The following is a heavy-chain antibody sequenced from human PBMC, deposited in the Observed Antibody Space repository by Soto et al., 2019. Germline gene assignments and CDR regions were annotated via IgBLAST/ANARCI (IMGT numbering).Heavy chain of an antibody. CDR3: AKVGGGYCSGGSCYHFDY. J-gene: IGHJ4*02. CDR1: GFTFSSYA. D-gene: IGHD2-15*01. Sequence: GGSLRLSCAASGFTFSSYAMSWVRQAPGKGLEWVSAISGSGGSTYYADSVKGRFTISRDNSKNTLNLQMNSLRAEDTAVYYCAKVGGGYCSGGSCYHFDYWGQGTLVTVSS. V-gene: IGHV3-23*01. CDR2: ISGSGGST.